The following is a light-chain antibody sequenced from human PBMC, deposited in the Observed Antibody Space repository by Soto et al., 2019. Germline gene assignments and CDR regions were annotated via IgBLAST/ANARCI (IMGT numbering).Light chain of an antibody. CDR3: QQYGSSPVT. V-gene: IGKV3-20*01. CDR2: GAS. Sequence: EIVLTQSPGTLSLSPGERATLSCRASQSVSSCYLAWYQQKPGQAPRLLINGASSRATGIPDRFSGSGSGTDFNLTISRLEPEAFAVYFCQQYGSSPVTFGQGTRLEIK. CDR1: QSVSSCY. J-gene: IGKJ5*01.